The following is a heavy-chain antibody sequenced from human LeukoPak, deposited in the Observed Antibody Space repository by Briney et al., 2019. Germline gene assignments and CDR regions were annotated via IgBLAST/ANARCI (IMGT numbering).Heavy chain of an antibody. CDR2: ISGSGGST. V-gene: IGHV3-23*01. CDR1: GFTFSDYG. CDR3: AKDLYSSSYYYFDY. J-gene: IGHJ4*02. Sequence: GGSLRLSCAAAGFTFSDYGMNWVRQAPGKGLEWVSAISGSGGSTYYADSVKGRFTISRDNSKNTLYLQMNSLRAEDTAVYYCAKDLYSSSYYYFDYWGQGTLVTVSS. D-gene: IGHD6-13*01.